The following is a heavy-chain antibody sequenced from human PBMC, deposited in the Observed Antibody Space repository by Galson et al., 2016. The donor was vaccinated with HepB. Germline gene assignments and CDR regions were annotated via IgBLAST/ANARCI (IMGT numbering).Heavy chain of an antibody. Sequence: SVKVSCKASGGTFSNYTISWVRQAPGQGLEWMGRIIPVLGIANYAQKFQGRVTISADKSTSTAYMELSSLRSEDSAVYYCARYVAPYSTSLNWYFDLWGRGTQVTVSS. CDR2: IIPVLGIA. D-gene: IGHD6-6*01. CDR1: GGTFSNYT. CDR3: ARYVAPYSTSLNWYFDL. J-gene: IGHJ2*01. V-gene: IGHV1-69*02.